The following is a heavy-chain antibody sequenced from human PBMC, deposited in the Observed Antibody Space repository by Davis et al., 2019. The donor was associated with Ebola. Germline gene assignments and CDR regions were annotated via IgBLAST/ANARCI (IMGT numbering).Heavy chain of an antibody. J-gene: IGHJ4*02. V-gene: IGHV1-3*01. Sequence: ASVKVSCKASGYTFTSYAMHWVRQAPGQRLEWMGWINAGNGNTKYSQKFQGRVTITRDTSASTAYMELSSLRSEDTAVYYCARSSAMALYFDYWGQGTLVTASS. CDR3: ARSSAMALYFDY. CDR1: GYTFTSYA. D-gene: IGHD5-18*01. CDR2: INAGNGNT.